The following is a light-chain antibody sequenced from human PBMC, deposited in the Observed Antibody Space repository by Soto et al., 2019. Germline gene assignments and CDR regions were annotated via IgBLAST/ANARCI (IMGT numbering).Light chain of an antibody. CDR1: SSDVGAYNY. J-gene: IGLJ3*02. CDR2: EVT. CDR3: SSFASSNTWV. Sequence: QSALTQPPSASGSPGQSVTISCTGTSSDVGAYNYVSWYQQHAGTAPKLVIYEVTKRPSGVPDRFSGSKSANTASLTVSGLQAEDEADYCCSSFASSNTWVFGGGTKLTVL. V-gene: IGLV2-8*01.